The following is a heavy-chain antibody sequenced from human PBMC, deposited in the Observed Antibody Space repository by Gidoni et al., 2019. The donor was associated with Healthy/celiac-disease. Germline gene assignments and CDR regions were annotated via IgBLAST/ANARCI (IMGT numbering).Heavy chain of an antibody. D-gene: IGHD6-19*01. J-gene: IGHJ3*02. CDR3: ASGSGWYREGGDAFDI. CDR2: IYYSGST. V-gene: IGHV4-59*01. Sequence: QVQLQESGPGLVMPSETLSLTCTVSVGSISSYYWSWIRQPPGKGLEWIGYIYYSGSTNYNPSLKSRVTISVDTSKNQCSLKLSSVTAADTAVYYCASGSGWYREGGDAFDIWGQGTMVTVSS. CDR1: VGSISSYY.